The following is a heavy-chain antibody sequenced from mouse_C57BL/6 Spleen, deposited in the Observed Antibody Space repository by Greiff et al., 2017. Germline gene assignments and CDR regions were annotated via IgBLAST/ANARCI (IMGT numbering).Heavy chain of an antibody. CDR3: AREGRRLGVMDY. CDR1: GYTFTSYW. V-gene: IGHV1-53*01. D-gene: IGHD3-2*01. J-gene: IGHJ4*01. Sequence: QVQLQQPGTELVKPGASVKLSCKASGYTFTSYWMHWVKQRPGQGLEWIGNINPSNGGTNYNEQFKSKATLTVDKSSSTAYMQLSSLTSEDSAVYYCAREGRRLGVMDYWGQGTSVTVSS. CDR2: INPSNGGT.